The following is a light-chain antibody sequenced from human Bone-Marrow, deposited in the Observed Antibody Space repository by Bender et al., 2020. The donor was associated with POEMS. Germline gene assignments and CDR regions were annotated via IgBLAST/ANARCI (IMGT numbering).Light chain of an antibody. CDR1: DSNFGGNN. Sequence: QSVLTQPPSASGTPGQSVIISCSGTDSNFGGNNVNWYQHLPGTAPRLVVYSNYQRPSGVPDRFSGSKSGNTASLTISGLQAEDEADYYCCSYAGSYTVVFGGGTKLTVL. J-gene: IGLJ2*01. CDR2: SNY. V-gene: IGLV1-44*01. CDR3: CSYAGSYTVV.